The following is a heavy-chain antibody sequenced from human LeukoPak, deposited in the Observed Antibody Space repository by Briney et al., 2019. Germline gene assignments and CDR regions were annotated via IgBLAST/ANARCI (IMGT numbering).Heavy chain of an antibody. V-gene: IGHV3-30*02. D-gene: IGHD2-15*01. J-gene: IGHJ4*02. Sequence: GGSLRLSCAASGFTFSSYGMHWVRQAPGKGLEWVAFIRYDGSNKYYADSVKGRFTISRDNSKNTLYLQMNSLRAEDTALYYCAKDRVVVVGPALYFDYWGQGALVTVSS. CDR2: IRYDGSNK. CDR1: GFTFSSYG. CDR3: AKDRVVVVGPALYFDY.